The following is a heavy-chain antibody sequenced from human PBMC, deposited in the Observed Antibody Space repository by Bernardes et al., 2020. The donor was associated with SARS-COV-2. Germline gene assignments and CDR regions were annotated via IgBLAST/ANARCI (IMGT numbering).Heavy chain of an antibody. J-gene: IGHJ5*02. V-gene: IGHV1-69*13. CDR1: GGTFSSYA. CDR3: ASGTYYYDSSGFGWFDP. D-gene: IGHD3-22*01. Sequence: SVKVSCKASGGTFSSYAISWVRQAPGQGLEWMGRIIPILGTANYAQKFQGRVTITADESTSTAYMELSSLRSEDTAVYYCASGTYYYDSSGFGWFDPWGQGTLVTVSS. CDR2: IIPILGTA.